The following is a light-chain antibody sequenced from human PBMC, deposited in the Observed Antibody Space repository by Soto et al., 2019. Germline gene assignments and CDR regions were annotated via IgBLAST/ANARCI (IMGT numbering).Light chain of an antibody. J-gene: IGLJ3*02. V-gene: IGLV4-60*02. CDR3: ETWDSNTRV. CDR2: LEGSGSY. Sequence: QPVLTQSSSASASLGSSVKLTCTLSSGHSSYIIAWHQQQPGKAPRYLMKLEGSGSYNKGSGVRDRFSGSSSGADRYLTIASLRFEDEADYYCETWDSNTRVFGGGTKVTVL. CDR1: SGHSSYI.